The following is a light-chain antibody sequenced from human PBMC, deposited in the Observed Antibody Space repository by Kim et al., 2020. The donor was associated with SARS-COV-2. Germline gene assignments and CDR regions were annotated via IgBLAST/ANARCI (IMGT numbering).Light chain of an antibody. V-gene: IGLV3-21*04. CDR2: YDS. CDR3: QVWDSSSDHPV. J-gene: IGLJ3*02. Sequence: SYVLTQPPSVSVAPGKTARITCGGNNIGSKSVHWYQQKPGQAPVLVIYYDSDRTSGIPERFSGSNSGNTATLTISRVEAGDEADYYCQVWDSSSDHPVFGGGTQLTVL. CDR1: NIGSKS.